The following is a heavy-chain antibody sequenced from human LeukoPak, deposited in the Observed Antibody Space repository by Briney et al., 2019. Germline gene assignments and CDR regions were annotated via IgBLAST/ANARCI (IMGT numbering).Heavy chain of an antibody. J-gene: IGHJ4*02. V-gene: IGHV3-74*01. D-gene: IGHD3-22*01. Sequence: GGSLRLSCAASGFTFSSYWMHWVRQASGKGLVWVSRISDGGSTTTYADSVKGRFTISRDNAKNTLYLQMNGLRAEDTAVYYCSRSAYYDGSGNYYDYWGQGTLVTVSS. CDR3: SRSAYYDGSGNYYDY. CDR1: GFTFSSYW. CDR2: ISDGGSTT.